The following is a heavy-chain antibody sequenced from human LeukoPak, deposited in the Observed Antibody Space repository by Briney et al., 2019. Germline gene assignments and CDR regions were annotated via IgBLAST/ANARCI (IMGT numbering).Heavy chain of an antibody. CDR3: AAAGVPAAKLPVLRFLGWFSGAFDY. V-gene: IGHV3-53*01. D-gene: IGHD3-3*01. CDR1: GFIVSNNY. J-gene: IGHJ4*02. Sequence: GGSLRLSCAASGFIVSNNYMSWVRQAPGKGLEWVSVIYSGGSTHYADSVKGRFTISRDHSKNTLYLQMNSLRDEDTAVYYCAAAGVPAAKLPVLRFLGWFSGAFDYWGQGTLVTVSS. CDR2: IYSGGST.